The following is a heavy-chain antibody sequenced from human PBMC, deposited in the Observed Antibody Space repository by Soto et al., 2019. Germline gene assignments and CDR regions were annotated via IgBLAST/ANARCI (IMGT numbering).Heavy chain of an antibody. J-gene: IGHJ6*02. CDR2: IDPSDSYT. CDR3: ARQGQQLAYYYYYYGMDV. CDR1: GYSFTSYW. V-gene: IGHV5-10-1*01. Sequence: GESLKISFKGSGYSFTSYWISWVRQMPGKGLEWMGRIDPSDSYTNYSPSFQGHVTISADKSISTAYLQWSSLKASDTAMYYCARQGQQLAYYYYYYGMDVWGQGTTVTVSS. D-gene: IGHD6-13*01.